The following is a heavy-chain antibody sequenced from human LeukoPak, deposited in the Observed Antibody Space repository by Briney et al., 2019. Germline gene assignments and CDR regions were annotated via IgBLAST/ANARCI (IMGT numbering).Heavy chain of an antibody. J-gene: IGHJ6*03. Sequence: GESLKISCKGSGYSFTSYWIGWVRQMPGKGLEWMGIIYPGDSDTRYSPSFQGQVTISADKSISTAYLQWSSLKASDTAMYYCARSQYCSRTSCYLLNRSYYYYYMGVWGKGTTVTVSS. CDR3: ARSQYCSRTSCYLLNRSYYYYYMGV. V-gene: IGHV5-51*01. CDR1: GYSFTSYW. CDR2: IYPGDSDT. D-gene: IGHD2-2*01.